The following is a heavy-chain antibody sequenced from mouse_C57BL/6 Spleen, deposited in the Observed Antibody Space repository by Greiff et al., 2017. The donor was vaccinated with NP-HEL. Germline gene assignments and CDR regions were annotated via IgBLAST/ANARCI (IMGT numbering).Heavy chain of an antibody. CDR1: GYTFTDYY. CDR2: INPNNGGT. V-gene: IGHV1-26*01. J-gene: IGHJ3*01. CDR3: ARVEDGYYEFAY. D-gene: IGHD2-3*01. Sequence: VQLQQSGPELVKPGASVKISCKASGYTFTDYYMNWVKQSHGKSLEWIGDINPNNGGTSYNQKFKGKATLTVDKSSSTAYMELRSLTSEDSAVYYCARVEDGYYEFAYWGQGTLVTVSA.